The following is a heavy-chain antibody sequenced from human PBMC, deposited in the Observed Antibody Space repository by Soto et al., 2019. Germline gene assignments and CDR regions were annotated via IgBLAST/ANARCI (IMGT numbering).Heavy chain of an antibody. CDR2: INSDGSST. CDR3: ARALQSYFDY. CDR1: GFTFSSHW. V-gene: IGHV3-74*01. J-gene: IGHJ4*02. Sequence: EVQLVESGGGLVQPGGSLRLSCAASGFTFSSHWMHWVRQAPGKGLVWVSCINSDGSSTSYADSVKGRFTISRDNAKNTLYLQMNSLRAEDTAVYYCARALQSYFDYWGQGTLVTVSS.